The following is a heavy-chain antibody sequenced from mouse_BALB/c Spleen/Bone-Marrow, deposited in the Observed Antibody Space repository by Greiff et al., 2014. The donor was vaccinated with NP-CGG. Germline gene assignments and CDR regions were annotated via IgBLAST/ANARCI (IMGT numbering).Heavy chain of an antibody. V-gene: IGHV1S135*01. CDR1: GYAFTSYN. CDR3: ARRYYYYGSGDAMDY. D-gene: IGHD1-1*01. J-gene: IGHJ4*01. CDR2: IDPYNGGT. Sequence: EVQLVESGPELVKPGASVKVSCKASGYAFTSYNMYWVKQSHGKSLEWIGYIDPYNGGTSYNQKFKGKATLTVDKSSSTAYMHLNSLTSEDSAVYYCARRYYYYGSGDAMDYWGQGTSVTVSP.